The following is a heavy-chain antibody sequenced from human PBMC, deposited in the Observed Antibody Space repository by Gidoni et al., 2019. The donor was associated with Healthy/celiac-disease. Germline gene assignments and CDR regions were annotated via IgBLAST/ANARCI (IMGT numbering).Heavy chain of an antibody. CDR3: AKGDFWSGYGPHYYYGMDV. CDR1: GFTFSSYG. V-gene: IGHV3-30*18. Sequence: GFTFSSYGMHWVRQAPGKGLEWVAVISYDGSNKYYADSVKGRFTISRDNSKNTLYLQMNSLRAEDTAVYYCAKGDFWSGYGPHYYYGMDVWGQGTTVTVSS. J-gene: IGHJ6*02. D-gene: IGHD3-3*01. CDR2: ISYDGSNK.